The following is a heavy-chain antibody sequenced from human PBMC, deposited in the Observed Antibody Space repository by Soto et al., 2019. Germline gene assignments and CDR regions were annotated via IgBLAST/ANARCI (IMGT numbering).Heavy chain of an antibody. J-gene: IGHJ6*02. CDR3: ARGLFGSSWNYYYYGMDV. D-gene: IGHD6-13*01. V-gene: IGHV4-34*01. CDR2: INHSGST. CDR1: GGSFSGYY. Sequence: SETLSLTCAVYGGSFSGYYWSWIRQPPGKGLEWIGEINHSGSTNYNPSLKSRVTISVDTSKNQFSLKLSSVTAADTALYYCARGLFGSSWNYYYYGMDVWGQGTTVTVSS.